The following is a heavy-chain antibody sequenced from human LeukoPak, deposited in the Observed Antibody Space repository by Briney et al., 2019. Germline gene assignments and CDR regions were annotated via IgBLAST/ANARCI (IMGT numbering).Heavy chain of an antibody. J-gene: IGHJ5*02. CDR2: INPNSGGT. V-gene: IGHV1-2*02. CDR3: ARADRLHGGPYLIGP. Sequence: ASVKVSCKASGYSFTDYYMHWVRQAPGQGLEWMGWINPNSGGTNSAQKFQGRVTMTRDTTITTVYMEVSSLTSDDTAIYYCARADRLHGGPYLIGPWGQGTLVTVSS. D-gene: IGHD2-21*01. CDR1: GYSFTDYY.